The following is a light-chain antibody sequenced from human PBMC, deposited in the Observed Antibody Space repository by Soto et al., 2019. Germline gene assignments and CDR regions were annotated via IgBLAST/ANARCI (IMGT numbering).Light chain of an antibody. Sequence: QSALTQPASVSGSPGQSITISCTGTSSDVGGYNYVSWYQQYPGNAPKLMISDVSDRPSGVSHRFSASKSGNTASLTISGLQAEDEADYYCSSYTGSTTPMIFGGGTQLTVL. CDR1: SSDVGGYNY. J-gene: IGLJ2*01. V-gene: IGLV2-14*01. CDR3: SSYTGSTTPMI. CDR2: DVS.